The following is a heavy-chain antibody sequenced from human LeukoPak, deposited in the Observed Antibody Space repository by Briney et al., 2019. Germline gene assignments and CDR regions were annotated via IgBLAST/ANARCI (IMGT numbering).Heavy chain of an antibody. CDR3: ARCEWEPPYYYGMDV. CDR2: IIPIFGTA. V-gene: IGHV1-69*01. J-gene: IGHJ6*02. D-gene: IGHD1-26*01. CDR1: GGTFSSYA. Sequence: SVTVSCTASGGTFSSYAISWVRQAPGQGLEWMGGIIPIFGTANYAQKFQGRVTITADESTSTAYMELSSLRSEDTAVYYCARCEWEPPYYYGMDVWGQGTTVTVSS.